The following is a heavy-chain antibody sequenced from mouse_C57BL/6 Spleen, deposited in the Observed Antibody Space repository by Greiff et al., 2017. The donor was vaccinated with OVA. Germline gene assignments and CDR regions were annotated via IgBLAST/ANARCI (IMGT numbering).Heavy chain of an antibody. CDR3: TRRGWGDYYAMDY. D-gene: IGHD3-3*01. V-gene: IGHV1-15*01. CDR1: GYTFTDYE. CDR2: IDPETGGT. J-gene: IGHJ4*01. Sequence: QVQLQQSGAELVRPGASVTLSCKASGYTFTDYEMHWVKQTPVHGLEWIGAIDPETGGTAYNQKFKGKAILTADKSSSTAYMELRSLTSEDSAVYYYTRRGWGDYYAMDYWGQGTSVTVSS.